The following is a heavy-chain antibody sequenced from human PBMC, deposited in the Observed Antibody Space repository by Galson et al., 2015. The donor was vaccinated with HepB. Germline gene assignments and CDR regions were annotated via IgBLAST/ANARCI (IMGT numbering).Heavy chain of an antibody. CDR3: ARGAPFGGVIVHIGN. Sequence: SLRLSCAASGFTFSSYGMHWVRQAPGKGLEWVAVISYDGSNKYYADSVKGRFTISRDNSKNTLYLQMNSLRAEDTAVYYCARGAPFGGVIVHIGNWGQGTLVTVSS. D-gene: IGHD3-16*02. CDR1: GFTFSSYG. J-gene: IGHJ4*02. CDR2: ISYDGSNK. V-gene: IGHV3-30*03.